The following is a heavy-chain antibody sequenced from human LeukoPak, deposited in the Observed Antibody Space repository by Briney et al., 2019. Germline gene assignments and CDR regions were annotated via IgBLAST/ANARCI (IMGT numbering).Heavy chain of an antibody. CDR1: GGSISSYY. V-gene: IGHV4-4*07. J-gene: IGHJ6*03. Sequence: SETLSLTCTVSGGSISSYYWNWIRQPAGKGLEWIGRISSSGSANFNPSLKSRVTLSVDTSRNQLSLILNSVTAADTAVFYCATEPTRTPYYYMDVWGEGTTVIVSS. D-gene: IGHD1-1*01. CDR2: ISSSGSA. CDR3: ATEPTRTPYYYMDV.